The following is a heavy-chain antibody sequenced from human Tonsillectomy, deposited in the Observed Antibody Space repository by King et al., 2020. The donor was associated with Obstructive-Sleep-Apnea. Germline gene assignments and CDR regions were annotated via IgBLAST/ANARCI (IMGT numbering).Heavy chain of an antibody. CDR3: AKDTYSCGHFGLSFDY. CDR1: GFTFDDYA. CDR2: ISWDGGST. J-gene: IGHJ4*02. D-gene: IGHD5-18*01. Sequence: VQLVESGGVVVQPGGSLRLSCAASGFTFDDYAMHWVRQAPGKGLEWVSLISWDGGSTYYADSVKGRFTISRDNSKNSLYLQMNSLRAEDTALYYCAKDTYSCGHFGLSFDYWGQGTLVTVSS. V-gene: IGHV3-43D*03.